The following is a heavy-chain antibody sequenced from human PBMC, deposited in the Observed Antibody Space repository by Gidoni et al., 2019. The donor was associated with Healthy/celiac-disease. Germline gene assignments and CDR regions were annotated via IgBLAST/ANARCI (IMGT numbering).Heavy chain of an antibody. CDR1: GGTFSSYA. D-gene: IGHD6-6*01. CDR2: IIPIFGTA. Sequence: QVQLVQSGAEVTKPGSSVKVSCKASGGTFSSYAISWVRQAPGKGLEWMGGIIPIFGTANYAQKFQGRVTITADKSTSTAYMELSSLRSEDTAVYYCARGGIWQLARNWFDPWGQGTLVTVSS. V-gene: IGHV1-69*06. CDR3: ARGGIWQLARNWFDP. J-gene: IGHJ5*02.